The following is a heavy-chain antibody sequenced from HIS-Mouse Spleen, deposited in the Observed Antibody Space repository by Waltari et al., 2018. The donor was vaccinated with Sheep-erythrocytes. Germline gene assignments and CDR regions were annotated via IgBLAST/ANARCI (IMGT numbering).Heavy chain of an antibody. J-gene: IGHJ4*02. V-gene: IGHV4-59*01. CDR2: IYYRGST. CDR1: GGAICRYY. CDR3: ARDPAPHYFDY. Sequence: QVQLQESGPGLVKPSQTLSLACTYPGGAICRYYSRWIRQPPGKGMEWIGYIYYRGSTNYNPSLKSRVTISVDTSKNQFSLKLSSVTAADTAVYYCARDPAPHYFDYWGQGTLVTVSS.